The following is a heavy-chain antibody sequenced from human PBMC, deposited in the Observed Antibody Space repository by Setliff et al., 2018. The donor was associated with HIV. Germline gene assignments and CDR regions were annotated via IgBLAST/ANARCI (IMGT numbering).Heavy chain of an antibody. CDR1: GFTFSSYA. D-gene: IGHD7-27*01. Sequence: GGSLRLSCAASGFTFSSYAMTWVRQAPGKGLEWVSSISKAYGGTTEYAASVKGRFTISRDDSKSIAYLQMNSLKTEDTAVYYCTRDDWGFDYWGQGTLVTVSS. CDR3: TRDDWGFDY. J-gene: IGHJ4*02. V-gene: IGHV3-49*04. CDR2: SISKAYGGTT.